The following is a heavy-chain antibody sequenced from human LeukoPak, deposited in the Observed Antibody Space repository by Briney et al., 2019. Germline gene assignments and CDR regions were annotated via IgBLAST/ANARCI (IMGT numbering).Heavy chain of an antibody. CDR1: GGTFSSYA. CDR2: IIPILGIA. J-gene: IGHJ4*02. CDR3: ARQDGDYVVDY. Sequence: GASVTVSCKASGGTFSSYAISWVRQAPGQGLEWMGRIIPILGIANYAQKFQGRVTITADKSTSTAYMELSSLRSEDTAVYYCARQDGDYVVDYWGQGTLVTVSS. V-gene: IGHV1-69*04. D-gene: IGHD4-17*01.